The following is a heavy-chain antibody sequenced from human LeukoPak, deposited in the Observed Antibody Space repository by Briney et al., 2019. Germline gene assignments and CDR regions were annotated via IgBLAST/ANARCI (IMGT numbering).Heavy chain of an antibody. CDR3: ARLSYGDCGLMAFDY. D-gene: IGHD4-17*01. CDR1: GFTFSSYS. V-gene: IGHV3-48*04. CDR2: ISSSSSTI. J-gene: IGHJ4*02. Sequence: GGSLRLSCAASGFTFSSYSMNWVRQAPGKGLEWVSYISSSSSTIYYADSVKGRFTISRDNAKNSLYLQMNSLRAEDTAVYYCARLSYGDCGLMAFDYWGQGTLVTVSS.